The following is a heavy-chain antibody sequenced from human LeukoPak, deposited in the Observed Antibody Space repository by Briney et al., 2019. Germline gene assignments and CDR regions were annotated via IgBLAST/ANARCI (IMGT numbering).Heavy chain of an antibody. Sequence: GGSLRLSCAVSGITLSNYGMSWVRQAPGKGLEWVAGISDSGGSTNYADSVKGRFTISRDNPKNTLYLQMNSLRAEDTAVYFCARRGVVVRVILVGFHKEAFYFDSWGQGALVTVSS. CDR3: ARRGVVVRVILVGFHKEAFYFDS. V-gene: IGHV3-23*01. D-gene: IGHD3-10*01. J-gene: IGHJ4*02. CDR2: ISDSGGST. CDR1: GITLSNYG.